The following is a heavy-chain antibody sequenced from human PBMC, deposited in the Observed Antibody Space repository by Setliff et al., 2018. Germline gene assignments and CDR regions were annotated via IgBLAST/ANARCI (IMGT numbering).Heavy chain of an antibody. CDR1: GFTFSTYW. D-gene: IGHD2-21*01. CDR2: IGTDGSGT. V-gene: IGHV3-74*03. Sequence: PGESLKISCAASGFTFSTYWMHWVRQVPGKGLVWVSRIGTDGSGTEYADSVKGRFTVSRDNAKNTLYLQMNRLRAEDTGVYYCARVIVGGGNTPFDLWGQGTLVTV. CDR3: ARVIVGGGNTPFDL. J-gene: IGHJ4*02.